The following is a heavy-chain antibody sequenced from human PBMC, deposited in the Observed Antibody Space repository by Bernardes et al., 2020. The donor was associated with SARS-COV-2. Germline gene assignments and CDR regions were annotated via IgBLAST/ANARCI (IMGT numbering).Heavy chain of an antibody. D-gene: IGHD2-2*01. CDR3: AKEVPANDY. J-gene: IGHJ4*02. CDR1: GFTFSTAA. CDR2: ISIGGTNS. V-gene: IGHV3-23*01. Sequence: GGPLRLSCKVSGFTFSTAAMSWVRQAPGKGLEWVSGISIGGTNSYYADSVNGRFTISGDYSKNTLYLQMNSLTAEDTGIYYCAKEVPANDYWGQGTQVTVSS.